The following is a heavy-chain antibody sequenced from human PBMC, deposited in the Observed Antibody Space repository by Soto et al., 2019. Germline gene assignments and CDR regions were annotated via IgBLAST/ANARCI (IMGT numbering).Heavy chain of an antibody. CDR1: GFTFSSYA. J-gene: IGHJ3*02. CDR3: ARLAMFGVVIDDAFDI. CDR2: ISSTGGST. Sequence: EVQLVESGGGLVQPGGSLRLSCAASGFTFSSYAMHWVRQAPGKGLEYVSAISSTGGSTYYANSVKGRFTISRDNSKNTLYLQMGSLRAEDMAVYYCARLAMFGVVIDDAFDIWGQGTMVTVPS. D-gene: IGHD3-3*01. V-gene: IGHV3-64*01.